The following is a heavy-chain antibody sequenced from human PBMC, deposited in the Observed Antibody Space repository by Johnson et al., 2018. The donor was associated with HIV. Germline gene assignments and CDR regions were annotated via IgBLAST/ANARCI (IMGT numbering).Heavy chain of an antibody. J-gene: IGHJ3*02. CDR3: AKPLVRGTRDDAIDVGAFDI. CDR1: GFAFDDYG. CDR2: ISWNGGTT. Sequence: VQLVESGGGVVRPGGSLRLSCAASGFAFDDYGMSWVRQTPGKGLEWVSGISWNGGTTCSANFVNGLFTISRDTSKNTLYLQMNSLSAEDTAVYYCAKPLVRGTRDDAIDVGAFDIWGQGTMVTVSS. D-gene: IGHD1-26*01. V-gene: IGHV3-20*04.